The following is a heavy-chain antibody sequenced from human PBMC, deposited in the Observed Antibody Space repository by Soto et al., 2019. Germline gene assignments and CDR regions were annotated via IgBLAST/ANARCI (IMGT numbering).Heavy chain of an antibody. CDR3: ASHYYGSGTNAFDI. V-gene: IGHV4-39*07. Sequence: SETLSLTCTVPGGSITSGRYYWGWIRQPPGKGLEWIGSIYYSGSTYYNPSLKSRVTISVDTSKNQFSLNLSSVTAADTAVYYCASHYYGSGTNAFDIWGQGTMVTVSS. J-gene: IGHJ3*02. D-gene: IGHD3-10*01. CDR1: GGSITSGRYY. CDR2: IYYSGST.